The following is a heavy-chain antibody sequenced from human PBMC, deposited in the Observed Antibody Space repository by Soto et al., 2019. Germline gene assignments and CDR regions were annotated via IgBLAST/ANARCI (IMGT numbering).Heavy chain of an antibody. Sequence: QVQLVQSGAEVKKPGSSVKVSCKASGGIFSTYAISWLRQAPGQGLEWMGGIIPLFGTPNYAQRFQGRVTITSDESTSTAYMELSRLRSEDTAVYYCAIDRDYYGSGNYYNRFDFWGQGTLVTVSS. J-gene: IGHJ4*02. CDR3: AIDRDYYGSGNYYNRFDF. CDR1: GGIFSTYA. CDR2: IIPLFGTP. V-gene: IGHV1-69*01. D-gene: IGHD3-10*01.